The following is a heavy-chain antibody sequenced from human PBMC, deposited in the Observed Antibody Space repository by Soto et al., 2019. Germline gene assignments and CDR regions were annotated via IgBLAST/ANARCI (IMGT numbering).Heavy chain of an antibody. D-gene: IGHD2-15*01. V-gene: IGHV3-23*01. CDR3: AKDPYVGWYCSGGTCPITS. CDR2: ISGSGDNT. J-gene: IGHJ5*02. CDR1: GFSFETYG. Sequence: EVRLLESGGGLVEPGGSLRLSCTASGFSFETYGMTWVRQAPGKGLEWVSGISGSGDNTYYADSVKGRFTISRDNARKTVYLQLVSLRAEDTATYYCAKDPYVGWYCSGGTCPITSWGQGTLVIVSS.